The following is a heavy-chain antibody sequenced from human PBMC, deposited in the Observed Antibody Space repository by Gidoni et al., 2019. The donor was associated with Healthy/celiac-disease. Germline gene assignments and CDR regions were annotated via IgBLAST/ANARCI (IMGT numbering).Heavy chain of an antibody. Sequence: QVQLVQSGAEVKKPGSSVKVSCKASGGTFSSYAISWVRQAPGQGLEWMGGIIPIFGTANYAQKFQGRVTITADESTSTAYMELSSLRSEDTAVYYCARDGGYYYTKGDYYFDYWGQGTLVTVSS. J-gene: IGHJ4*02. CDR1: GGTFSSYA. CDR3: ARDGGYYYTKGDYYFDY. V-gene: IGHV1-69*01. CDR2: IIPIFGTA. D-gene: IGHD3-22*01.